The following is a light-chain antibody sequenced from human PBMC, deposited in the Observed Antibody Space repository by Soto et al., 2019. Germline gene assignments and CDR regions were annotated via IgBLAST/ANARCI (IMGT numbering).Light chain of an antibody. Sequence: DIQMTQSPSSLSASVGDRVTISCRASQGINNDLGWYQQKPGKAPKRLIYEASTWQSGVPSRFSGSGSGTEFTLTISSLQPEDFATYYCLQHNDYPRTFGGGTQVAIK. J-gene: IGKJ4*01. CDR2: EAS. CDR3: LQHNDYPRT. V-gene: IGKV1-17*01. CDR1: QGINND.